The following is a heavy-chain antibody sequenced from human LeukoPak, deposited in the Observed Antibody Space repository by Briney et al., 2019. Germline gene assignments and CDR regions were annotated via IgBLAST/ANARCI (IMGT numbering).Heavy chain of an antibody. D-gene: IGHD1-1*01. V-gene: IGHV1-2*02. CDR3: AIRGAWNYYYYDMDV. CDR2: INPNSGGT. Sequence: ASVKVSCKASGYTFTGYYMHWVRQAPGQGLEWMGWINPNSGGTIYAQKFQGRVTMTRDTSISTAYMELSRLRSDDTAIYYCAIRGAWNYYYYDMDVRGQGTTVTVSS. J-gene: IGHJ6*02. CDR1: GYTFTGYY.